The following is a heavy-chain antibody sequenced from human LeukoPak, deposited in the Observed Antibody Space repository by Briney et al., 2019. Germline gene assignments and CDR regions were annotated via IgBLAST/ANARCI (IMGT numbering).Heavy chain of an antibody. CDR3: ARRVNGYTTGWSSGLFDY. V-gene: IGHV2-5*02. Sequence: ESGPTLVKPTQTLTLTCTFSGFSLSTRGVGVGWTRQSPGKALEWPAFIYWDDDKRYNPSLQNRLAIIKDTSKNQVVLIMTNVDPADTATYYCARRVNGYTTGWSSGLFDYWGQGTLVIVSS. CDR2: IYWDDDK. CDR1: GFSLSTRGVG. D-gene: IGHD6-19*01. J-gene: IGHJ4*02.